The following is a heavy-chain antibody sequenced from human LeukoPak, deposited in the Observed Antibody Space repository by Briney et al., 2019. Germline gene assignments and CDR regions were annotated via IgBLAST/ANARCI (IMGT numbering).Heavy chain of an antibody. J-gene: IGHJ4*02. V-gene: IGHV3-7*01. CDR3: ARWSTNGWYYFDY. Sequence: GGSLRLSCAASGFTFSSYWMSWVRQAPGKGLEWVANIKQDGSEKYYVDSVKGRFTISRDNAKNSLYLQMNSLRAEDTAVYYCARWSTNGWYYFDYWGQGTLVTVSS. CDR2: IKQDGSEK. CDR1: GFTFSSYW. D-gene: IGHD6-19*01.